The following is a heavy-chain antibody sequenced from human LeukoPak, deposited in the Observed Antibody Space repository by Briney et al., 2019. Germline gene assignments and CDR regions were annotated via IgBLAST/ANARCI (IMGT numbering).Heavy chain of an antibody. CDR3: AKIEVEGSGWPGGDY. CDR2: ISYDGSNK. D-gene: IGHD6-19*01. CDR1: GFTFSSYW. V-gene: IGHV3-30*18. Sequence: GGSLRLSCAASGFTFSSYWMHWVRQAPGKGLEWVAVISYDGSNKYYADSVKGRFTISRDNSKNTLYLQMNSLRAEDTAVYYCAKIEVEGSGWPGGDYWGQGTLVTVSS. J-gene: IGHJ4*02.